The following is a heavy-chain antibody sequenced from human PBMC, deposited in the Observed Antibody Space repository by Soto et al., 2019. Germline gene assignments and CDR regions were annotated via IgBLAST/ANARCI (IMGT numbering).Heavy chain of an antibody. CDR2: IYYSGST. J-gene: IGHJ4*02. D-gene: IGHD3-16*02. Sequence: SETLSLTCTVSGGSISSYYWSWIRQPPGKGLEWIGYIYYSGSTNYNPSLKSRVTISVDTSKNQFSLKLSSVTVADTAVYYCARYFKSYRSPPRSLEYRGLGTLVTVSS. CDR1: GGSISSYY. CDR3: ARYFKSYRSPPRSLEY. V-gene: IGHV4-59*08.